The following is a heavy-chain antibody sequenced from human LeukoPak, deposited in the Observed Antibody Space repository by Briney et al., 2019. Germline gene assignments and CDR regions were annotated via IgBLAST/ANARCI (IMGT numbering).Heavy chain of an antibody. V-gene: IGHV3-23*01. CDR1: GFTFSSYS. J-gene: IGHJ4*02. D-gene: IGHD3-22*01. CDR2: ISGSGGST. CDR3: AKGGPYYYDSSGFDY. Sequence: PGGSLRLSCAASGFTFSSYSMNWVRQAPGKGLEWVSAISGSGGSTYYADSVKGRSTISRDNSKNTLYLQMNSLRAEDTAVYYCAKGGPYYYDSSGFDYWGQGTLVTVSS.